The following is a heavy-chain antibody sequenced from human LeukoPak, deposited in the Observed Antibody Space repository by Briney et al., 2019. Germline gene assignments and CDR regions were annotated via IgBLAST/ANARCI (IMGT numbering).Heavy chain of an antibody. CDR1: GGSISSGGFS. CDR3: ARLEIAVAGNRWFDP. Sequence: SETLSLTCAVSGGSISSGGFSWNWIRQPPGKGLEWIGCMYDTGSTYYNPSLKSRVTISVDTSKNQFSLKLTSVTAADTAVYYCARLEIAVAGNRWFDPWGQGTLVTVSS. V-gene: IGHV4-30-4*07. D-gene: IGHD6-13*01. CDR2: MYDTGST. J-gene: IGHJ5*02.